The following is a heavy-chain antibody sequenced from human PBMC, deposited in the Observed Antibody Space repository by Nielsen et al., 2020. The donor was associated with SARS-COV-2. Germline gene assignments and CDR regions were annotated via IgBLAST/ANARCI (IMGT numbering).Heavy chain of an antibody. CDR1: GFTFSSYS. D-gene: IGHD6-13*01. Sequence: GGSLRLSCAASGFTFSSYSMNWVRQAPGKGLEWASSISSSSSYIYYADSVKGRFTISRDNAKNSLYLQMNSLRAEDTAVYYCARAFIAAADYWGQGTLVTVSS. V-gene: IGHV3-21*01. J-gene: IGHJ4*02. CDR2: ISSSSSYI. CDR3: ARAFIAAADY.